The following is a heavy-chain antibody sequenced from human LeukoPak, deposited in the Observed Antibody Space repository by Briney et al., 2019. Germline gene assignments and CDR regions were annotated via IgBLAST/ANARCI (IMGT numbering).Heavy chain of an antibody. CDR1: GFTFSSYA. CDR2: ISGSGHST. Sequence: GSWRLSCAASGFTFSSYAMSWVRQAPGKGLEWVSAISGSGHSTYYADSVKGRFTISRDDSKNTLYLQMNSLRAEDTAVYYCAKDPPATQLWVQGSYGMDVWGQGTTLTLFS. J-gene: IGHJ6*02. D-gene: IGHD5-18*01. V-gene: IGHV3-23*01. CDR3: AKDPPATQLWVQGSYGMDV.